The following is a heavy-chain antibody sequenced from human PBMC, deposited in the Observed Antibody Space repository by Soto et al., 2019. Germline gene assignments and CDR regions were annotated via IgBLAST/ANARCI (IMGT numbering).Heavy chain of an antibody. CDR1: GSSIDTYY. D-gene: IGHD6-19*01. CDR2: IDSTGST. J-gene: IGHJ3*02. Sequence: PSQTLSLTCTLSGSSIDTYYCAWSRQPPGKGLERIGYIDSTGSTKYNPPLKSRITISVDTSKNQFSLRLSSVTAADTAVYHCARGLRSSGRHDAFDIWGQGTMVTVSS. V-gene: IGHV4-59*12. CDR3: ARGLRSSGRHDAFDI.